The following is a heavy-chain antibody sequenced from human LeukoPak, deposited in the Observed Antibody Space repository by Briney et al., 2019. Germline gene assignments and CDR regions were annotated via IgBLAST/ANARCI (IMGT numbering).Heavy chain of an antibody. D-gene: IGHD2-21*02. CDR2: IYSSGST. V-gene: IGHV4-61*01. CDR3: ARGVPTATARWFDP. J-gene: IGHJ5*02. CDR1: GGSVSSGNCY. Sequence: SETLSLTCIVSGGSVSSGNCYWSWIRQPPGKGPEWIGYIYSSGSTNYNPSLKSRVTISVDTSKNQFSQMVSSVTAADTALYYCARGVPTATARWFDPWGQGTLVTVSS.